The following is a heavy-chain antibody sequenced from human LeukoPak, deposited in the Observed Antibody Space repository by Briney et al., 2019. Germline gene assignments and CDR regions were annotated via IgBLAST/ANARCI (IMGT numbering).Heavy chain of an antibody. CDR1: GGSINSYY. CDR2: ISYSGST. CDR3: AGTTMSDTGNWNFDL. J-gene: IGHJ2*01. D-gene: IGHD3-10*01. V-gene: IGHV4-59*01. Sequence: PSETLSLTCSVSGGSINSYYWSWIRQPPGKGLEWIGYISYSGSTNYNPSLKSRVTISIDTYKTQFSLKLTSVTAADTAVYYCAGTTMSDTGNWNFDLWGRGTLVTVSS.